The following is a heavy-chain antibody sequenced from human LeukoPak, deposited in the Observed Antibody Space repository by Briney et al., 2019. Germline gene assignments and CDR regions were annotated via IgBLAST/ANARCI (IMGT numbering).Heavy chain of an antibody. CDR2: IMPVFNRP. Sequence: ASVTVSCTPSGGSFTSYLFYWVRQAPGKGLEWMGVIMPVFNRPRYAQKFQDRVTITADESTKMAYLEVNSLRSDDTAVYYCASPLGGCTDAGCYPKEEAFNLWGQGTMVTVSS. CDR1: GGSFTSYL. J-gene: IGHJ3*01. D-gene: IGHD2-8*01. V-gene: IGHV1-69*13. CDR3: ASPLGGCTDAGCYPKEEAFNL.